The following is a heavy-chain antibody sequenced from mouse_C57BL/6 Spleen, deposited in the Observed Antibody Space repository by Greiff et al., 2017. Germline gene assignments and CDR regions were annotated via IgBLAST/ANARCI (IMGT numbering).Heavy chain of an antibody. CDR3: AGGNDDYYYAMDY. J-gene: IGHJ4*01. CDR1: GYTFTDYY. D-gene: IGHD2-3*01. V-gene: IGHV1-26*01. Sequence: EVKLQQSGPELVKPGASVKISCKASGYTFTDYYMNWVKQSHGKSLEWIGDINPNNGGTSYNQKFKGKATLTVDKFSSTAYMELRSLTSEDSAVYYCAGGNDDYYYAMDYWGQGTSVTVSS. CDR2: INPNNGGT.